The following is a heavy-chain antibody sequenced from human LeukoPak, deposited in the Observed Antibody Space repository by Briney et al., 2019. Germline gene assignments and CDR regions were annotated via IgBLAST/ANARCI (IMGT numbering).Heavy chain of an antibody. D-gene: IGHD6-13*01. CDR2: ISGSGGST. CDR3: AKDRISSRISPFDP. V-gene: IGHV3-23*01. J-gene: IGHJ5*02. Sequence: GGSLRLSCAASGFSFTSYAMSWVRQAPGKGLEWVSAISGSGGSTYYADSVKGRFTISRDNSKNTLYLQMNSLRAEDTAVYYCAKDRISSRISPFDPWGQGTLVTVSS. CDR1: GFSFTSYA.